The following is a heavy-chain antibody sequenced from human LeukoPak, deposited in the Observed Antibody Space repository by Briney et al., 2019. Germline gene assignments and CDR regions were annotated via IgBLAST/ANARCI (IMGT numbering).Heavy chain of an antibody. V-gene: IGHV4-34*01. CDR2: INHSGST. CDR1: GGSFSGYS. D-gene: IGHD5-12*01. J-gene: IGHJ4*02. Sequence: PSGPLSLTCAVYGGSFSGYSWSWIRQPQGKGLEWIGEINHSGSTNYNPSLKSRVTISVDTSRNQISLKWSSVTAADTAVYYCERGHGSRGSEGILAYWGQGTLVTVSS. CDR3: ERGHGSRGSEGILAY.